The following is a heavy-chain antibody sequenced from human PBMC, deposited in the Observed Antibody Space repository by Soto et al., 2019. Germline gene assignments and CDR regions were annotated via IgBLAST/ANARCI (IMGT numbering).Heavy chain of an antibody. Sequence: QVQLVESGGGVVQPGRSLRLSCAASGFTFSSYGMHWVRQAPGKGLEGVAVIWDDGSNKYYADSVKGRITISRDNSKNALYLLMNRRGAEDTAVYYCAGTYSSSSGGNWFDPWGQGTLVTVSS. J-gene: IGHJ5*02. V-gene: IGHV3-33*01. CDR3: AGTYSSSSGGNWFDP. D-gene: IGHD6-6*01. CDR2: IWDDGSNK. CDR1: GFTFSSYG.